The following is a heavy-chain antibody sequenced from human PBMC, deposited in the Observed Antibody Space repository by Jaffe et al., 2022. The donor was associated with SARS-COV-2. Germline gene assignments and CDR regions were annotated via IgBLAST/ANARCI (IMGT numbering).Heavy chain of an antibody. CDR3: ARGGSVGYSRAPYYYYYYGMDV. CDR1: GGSFSGYY. V-gene: IGHV4-34*01. CDR2: INHSGST. J-gene: IGHJ6*02. D-gene: IGHD2-21*01. Sequence: QVQLQQWGAGLLKPSETLSLTCAVYGGSFSGYYWSWIRQPPGKGLEWIGEINHSGSTNYNPSLKSRVTISVDTSKNQFSLKLSSVTAADTAVYYCARGGSVGYSRAPYYYYYYGMDVWGQGTTVTVSS.